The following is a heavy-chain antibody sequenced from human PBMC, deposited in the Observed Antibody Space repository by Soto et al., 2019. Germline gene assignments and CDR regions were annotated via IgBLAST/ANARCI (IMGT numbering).Heavy chain of an antibody. CDR1: GGTFSSYT. Sequence: QVQLVQSGAEVKKPGSSVKVSCKASGGTFSSYTISWVRQAPGQGLEWMGRIIPILGIANYAQKFQGRVTITADKSTSTAYMELSSLRSEDTAVYYCPREVNAYGDYDEGDYWGQGTLVTVSS. D-gene: IGHD4-17*01. CDR3: PREVNAYGDYDEGDY. CDR2: IIPILGIA. V-gene: IGHV1-69*08. J-gene: IGHJ4*02.